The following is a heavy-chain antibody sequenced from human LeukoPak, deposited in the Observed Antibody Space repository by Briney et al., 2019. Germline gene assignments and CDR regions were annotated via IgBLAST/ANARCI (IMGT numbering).Heavy chain of an antibody. Sequence: SVKVCCKASGGTFSSYAISWVRQAPGQGLEWMGGIIPIFGTANYAQKFQGRVTITADKSTSTAYMELSSLRSEDTAVYYCARAGYCSGGSCYWTPYYYYGMDVWGKGTTVTVSS. CDR1: GGTFSSYA. V-gene: IGHV1-69*06. D-gene: IGHD2-15*01. CDR2: IIPIFGTA. J-gene: IGHJ6*04. CDR3: ARAGYCSGGSCYWTPYYYYGMDV.